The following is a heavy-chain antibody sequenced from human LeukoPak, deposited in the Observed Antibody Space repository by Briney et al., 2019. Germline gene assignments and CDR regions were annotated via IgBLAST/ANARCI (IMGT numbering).Heavy chain of an antibody. CDR3: AKWGDYDVLTGYYDSDY. Sequence: GASLRLSCADSGFSFSNHAMSWVRQVPRKGLEWVSAISGRDDSTYYADSVKGRFTISRDTSKNTLYLQMNSLRAEDTAVYYCAKWGDYDVLTGYYDSDYWGQGTLVTVSS. J-gene: IGHJ4*02. CDR2: ISGRDDST. CDR1: GFSFSNHA. D-gene: IGHD3-9*01. V-gene: IGHV3-23*01.